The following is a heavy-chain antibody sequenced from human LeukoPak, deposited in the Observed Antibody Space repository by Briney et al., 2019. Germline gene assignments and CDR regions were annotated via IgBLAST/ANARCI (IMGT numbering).Heavy chain of an antibody. D-gene: IGHD3-9*01. Sequence: SETLSLTCTVSGGSISSYYWSWIRQPPGKGLEWIGEINHSGSTNYNPSLKSRVTVSVDTSKNQFSLKLSSVTAADTAVYYCARDILTDYWGQGTLVTVSS. J-gene: IGHJ4*02. V-gene: IGHV4-34*01. CDR3: ARDILTDY. CDR1: GGSISSYY. CDR2: INHSGST.